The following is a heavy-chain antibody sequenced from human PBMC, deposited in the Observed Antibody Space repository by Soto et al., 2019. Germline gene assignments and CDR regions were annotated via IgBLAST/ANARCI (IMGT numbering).Heavy chain of an antibody. CDR2: IYHSGST. V-gene: IGHV4-30-4*01. CDR1: GGSISSGDYY. J-gene: IGHJ5*02. Sequence: QVQLQESGPGLVKPSQTLSLTCTVSGGSISSGDYYWSWIRQPPGKGLEWIGYIYHSGSTYYNPSLQSRVTISVNTSKTPFSLKLSSVTAADPAVYYCARERPDGARLDPWGQGTLVTVSS. CDR3: ARERPDGARLDP. D-gene: IGHD6-6*01.